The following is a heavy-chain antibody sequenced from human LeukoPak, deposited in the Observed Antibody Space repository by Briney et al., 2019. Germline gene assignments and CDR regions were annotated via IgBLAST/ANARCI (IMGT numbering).Heavy chain of an antibody. Sequence: SETLSLTCAVYGGSFSGYYWSWIRQPPGKGLEWIGEINHSGSTNYNPSLKSRVTISVDTSKNQFSLKLSSVTAADTAVYYCARDYDSNGYYPHYYYYYGMDVWGQGTTVTVSS. V-gene: IGHV4-34*01. CDR1: GGSFSGYY. D-gene: IGHD3-22*01. CDR2: INHSGST. CDR3: ARDYDSNGYYPHYYYYYGMDV. J-gene: IGHJ6*02.